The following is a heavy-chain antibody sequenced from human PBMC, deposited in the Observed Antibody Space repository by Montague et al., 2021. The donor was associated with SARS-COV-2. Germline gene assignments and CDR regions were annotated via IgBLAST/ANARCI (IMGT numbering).Heavy chain of an antibody. Sequence: SETLSLTCTVSGGSISSSSYYWGWIRQPPGKGLEWIGCIYYSGSTYYNPSLKSRVTISVDTTKNQFSLKLSSVTAADTAVYYCARDQGYNCNYYYYYGMDVWGQGTTVTVSS. D-gene: IGHD1-20*01. V-gene: IGHV4-39*07. CDR1: GGSISSSSYY. CDR3: ARDQGYNCNYYYYYGMDV. CDR2: IYYSGST. J-gene: IGHJ6*02.